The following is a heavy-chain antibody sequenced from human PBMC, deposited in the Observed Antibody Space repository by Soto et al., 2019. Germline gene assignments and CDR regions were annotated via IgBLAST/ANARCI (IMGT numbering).Heavy chain of an antibody. CDR2: ISWNSGII. V-gene: IGHV3-9*01. Sequence: EVRLVESGGGLVQPGRSLRLSCAASGFTFDDYAMHWVRQAPGKGLEWVSGISWNSGIIDYADSVKGRFTISRDNAKNSLYLQMNSLRAEDTALYYCAKGYSYGVLEPLGYWGQGTLVTVSS. CDR1: GFTFDDYA. J-gene: IGHJ4*02. CDR3: AKGYSYGVLEPLGY. D-gene: IGHD5-18*01.